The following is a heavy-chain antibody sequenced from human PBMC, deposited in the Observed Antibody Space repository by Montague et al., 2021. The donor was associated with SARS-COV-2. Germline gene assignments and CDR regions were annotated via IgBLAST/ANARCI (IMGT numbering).Heavy chain of an antibody. V-gene: IGHV4-34*01. Sequence: SETLSLTCAVYGGSFSGYYWSWIRQPPGKGLEWIGEINHSGSINXNPSLKSRVTTSVDTSKNQFSLKLSTVTAADTAVYYCARVPDYYDSSGYYFDAFDIWGQGTMVTVSS. CDR3: ARVPDYYDSSGYYFDAFDI. CDR1: GGSFSGYY. CDR2: INHSGSI. D-gene: IGHD3-22*01. J-gene: IGHJ3*02.